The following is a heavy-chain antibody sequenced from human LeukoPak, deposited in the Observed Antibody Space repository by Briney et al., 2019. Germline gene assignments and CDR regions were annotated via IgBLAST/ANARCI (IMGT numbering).Heavy chain of an antibody. D-gene: IGHD3-10*01. Sequence: GTLRLSCAASGFTFSSYGMSWIRQPPGKGLEWIGEINHSGSTNYNPSLKSRVTVSVDTSKNQFSLRLNSVTAADTAVYYCARDRYYYGSGSYIFDYWGQGTLVTVSS. V-gene: IGHV4-34*01. CDR3: ARDRYYYGSGSYIFDY. J-gene: IGHJ4*02. CDR1: GFTFSSYG. CDR2: INHSGST.